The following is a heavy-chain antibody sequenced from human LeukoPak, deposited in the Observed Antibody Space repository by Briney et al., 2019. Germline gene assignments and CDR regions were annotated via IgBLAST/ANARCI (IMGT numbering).Heavy chain of an antibody. CDR1: GFTFSSYS. D-gene: IGHD6-13*01. Sequence: PGGSLRLSCAASGFTFSSYSMNWVRQAPGKGLEWVSSISSSSSYIYYADSVKGRFTISRDNAKNSLYLQMNSLRAEDTAVYYCARELTTVAAAGFDYWGQGTLVTVSS. J-gene: IGHJ4*02. CDR3: ARELTTVAAAGFDY. V-gene: IGHV3-21*01. CDR2: ISSSSSYI.